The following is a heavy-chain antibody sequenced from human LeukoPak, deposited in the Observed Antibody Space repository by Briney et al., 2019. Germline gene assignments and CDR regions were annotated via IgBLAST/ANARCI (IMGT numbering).Heavy chain of an antibody. CDR1: GFTFSSSW. CDR2: IKQDGSEK. CDR3: VKDLRGPEGF. D-gene: IGHD2-2*01. Sequence: GGSLRLSCATSGFTFSSSWMSWVRQAPGKGLEWVANIKQDGSEKSYVDSVKGRFTISRDDAKTSLYLQMISLRAEDTAVYYCVKDLRGPEGFWGQGTPVIVSS. J-gene: IGHJ4*02. V-gene: IGHV3-7*01.